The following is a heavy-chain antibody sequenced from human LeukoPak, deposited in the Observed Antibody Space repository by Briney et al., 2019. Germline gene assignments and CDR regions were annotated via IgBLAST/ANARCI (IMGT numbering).Heavy chain of an antibody. Sequence: GGSLRLSCAASGFTFSSYSMNWVRQAPGKGLEWVSSISSSSSYIYYADSVKGRFTISRDNAKNSLYLQMNSLRAEDTAVYYCARDSSGRDGYNYDFDYWGQGTLVTVSP. V-gene: IGHV3-21*01. D-gene: IGHD5-24*01. CDR1: GFTFSSYS. J-gene: IGHJ4*02. CDR2: ISSSSSYI. CDR3: ARDSSGRDGYNYDFDY.